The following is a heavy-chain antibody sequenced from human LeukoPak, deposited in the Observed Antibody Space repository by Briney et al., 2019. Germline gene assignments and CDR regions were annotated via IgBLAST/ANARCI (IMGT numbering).Heavy chain of an antibody. J-gene: IGHJ6*02. Sequence: GGSLRLSCAASGFTFSSYWMSWVRQAPGKGLEWVSAISGSGGSTYYADSVKGRFTISRDNSKNTLYLQMNSLRAEDTAVYYCAKDYIYYYRMDVWGQGTTVTVS. V-gene: IGHV3-23*01. D-gene: IGHD3-10*01. CDR2: ISGSGGST. CDR3: AKDYIYYYRMDV. CDR1: GFTFSSYW.